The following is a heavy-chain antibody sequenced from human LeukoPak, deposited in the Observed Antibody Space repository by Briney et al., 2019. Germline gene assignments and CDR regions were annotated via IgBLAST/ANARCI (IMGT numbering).Heavy chain of an antibody. CDR3: ARGGSYDSSGYWGVPWFDP. J-gene: IGHJ5*02. Sequence: PSETLSLTCTVSGGSISSYYWSWIRQPAGKGLEWVGRIYTSGSTNYNPSLKGRVTISVDTSKNQFSLKLSSVTAADTAVYYCARGGSYDSSGYWGVPWFDPWGQGTLVTVST. CDR1: GGSISSYY. CDR2: IYTSGST. V-gene: IGHV4-4*07. D-gene: IGHD3-22*01.